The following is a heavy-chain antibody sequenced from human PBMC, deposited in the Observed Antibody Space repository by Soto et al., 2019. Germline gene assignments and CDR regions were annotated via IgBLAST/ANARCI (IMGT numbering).Heavy chain of an antibody. CDR3: ARDYGSHDAFDI. CDR1: AFSFSSYC. D-gene: IGHD2-15*01. CDR2: ISSSSSYI. Sequence: GVSLRLSCSASAFSFSSYCMKWVRQAPGKGLEWVASISSSSSYIYYADSVKGRFTISRDNAKNSLYLQMNSLRAEDTAVYYCARDYGSHDAFDIWGQGTMVTVSS. J-gene: IGHJ3*02. V-gene: IGHV3-21*01.